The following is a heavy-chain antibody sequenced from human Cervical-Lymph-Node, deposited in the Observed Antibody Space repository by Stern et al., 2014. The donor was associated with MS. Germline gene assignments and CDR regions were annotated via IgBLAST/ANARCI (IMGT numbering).Heavy chain of an antibody. CDR2: AWYDGSTA. D-gene: IGHD5-24*01. CDR3: ARGHIPYAYNYLFDY. V-gene: IGHV3-33*01. Sequence: QVQLGQSGGGVVQTGTSLRLSCAASGFTFSSYGMHWVRQAPGKGLEWVALAWYDGSTAYYTNSVKGRFTISRDNSKNTLSLQMNSLTAEDTAVYYCARGHIPYAYNYLFDYWGQGTLVTVSS. CDR1: GFTFSSYG. J-gene: IGHJ4*02.